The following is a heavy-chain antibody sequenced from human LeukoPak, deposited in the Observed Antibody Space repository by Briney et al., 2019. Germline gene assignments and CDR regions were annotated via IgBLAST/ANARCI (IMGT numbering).Heavy chain of an antibody. CDR2: ISRSGDTI. J-gene: IGHJ4*02. V-gene: IGHV3-48*03. CDR1: GFTFSNYE. Sequence: PGGSLRLSCAASGFTFSNYEMKWVRQAPGKGLEWVSYISRSGDTIYYADSVKGRFSISRDNTKNSLYLQMNSLRADDTAVYYCARESADYGGKWGDYWGQGTLVTVSS. D-gene: IGHD4-23*01. CDR3: ARESADYGGKWGDY.